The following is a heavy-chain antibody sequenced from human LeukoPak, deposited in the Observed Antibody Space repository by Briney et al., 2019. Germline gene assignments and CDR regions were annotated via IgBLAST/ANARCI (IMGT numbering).Heavy chain of an antibody. V-gene: IGHV4-30-2*01. CDR3: ARDQGDY. Sequence: PSETLSLTCAVSGGSISGWDWSWIRQPPGKGLEWIGYIYHSGSTYYNPSLKSRVTISVDRSKNQFSLKLSSVTAADTAVYYCARDQGDYWGQGTLVTVSS. J-gene: IGHJ4*02. CDR2: IYHSGST. CDR1: GGSISGWD.